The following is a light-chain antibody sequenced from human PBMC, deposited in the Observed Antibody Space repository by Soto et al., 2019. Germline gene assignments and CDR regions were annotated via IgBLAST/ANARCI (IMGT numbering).Light chain of an antibody. Sequence: IVLTQSPCTLSLSPGERATLSCRASQSVSSSYLAWYQQKPGQAPRLLIYGASSRATGIPDRFSGSGSGTDFTLTISRLEPEDFAVYYCQQYGSSLFTFGPGT. CDR2: GAS. V-gene: IGKV3-20*01. CDR1: QSVSSSY. J-gene: IGKJ3*01. CDR3: QQYGSSLFT.